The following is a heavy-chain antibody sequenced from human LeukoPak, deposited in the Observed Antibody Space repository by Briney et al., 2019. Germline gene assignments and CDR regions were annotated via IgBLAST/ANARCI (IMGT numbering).Heavy chain of an antibody. Sequence: PSETLSLTCTVSGGSISSYYWSWTRQPPGKGLEWIGYIYYSGSTNYNPSLKSRVTISVDTSKNQFSLKLSSVTAADTAVYYCARHMYSSSWYSDYWGQGTLVTVSS. CDR1: GGSISSYY. J-gene: IGHJ4*02. CDR3: ARHMYSSSWYSDY. CDR2: IYYSGST. V-gene: IGHV4-59*08. D-gene: IGHD6-13*01.